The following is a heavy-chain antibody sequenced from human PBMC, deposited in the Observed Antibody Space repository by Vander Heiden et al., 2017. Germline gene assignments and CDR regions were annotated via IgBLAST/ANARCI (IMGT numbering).Heavy chain of an antibody. CDR3: AKELSYDYVWGSYRTQ. V-gene: IGHV3-23*01. Sequence: EVPLLASGGGLVQPGGSLRLSCAASGFTFSSNAMSLVRQAPGKGLDGVSAMSGSGVSTYYADSVKGRFTISRDNSKNTLYLQMNSLRAEDTAVYYCAKELSYDYVWGSYRTQWGQGTLVTVSS. D-gene: IGHD3-16*02. CDR2: MSGSGVST. CDR1: GFTFSSNA. J-gene: IGHJ4*02.